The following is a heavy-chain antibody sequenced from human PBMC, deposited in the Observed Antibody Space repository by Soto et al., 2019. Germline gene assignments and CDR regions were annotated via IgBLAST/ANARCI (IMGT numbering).Heavy chain of an antibody. CDR2: IYSGGSA. J-gene: IGHJ5*02. D-gene: IGHD3-10*01. CDR3: ARLGPYASGSYSFRYNWFDP. CDR1: GFRVSSSH. V-gene: IGHV3-53*01. Sequence: LRLSCAASGFRVSSSHMTWVRQAPGKGLEWVSVIYSGGSADFAVSVKGRFTISRDNSKNTVFLQMNSLRAEDTAVYYCARLGPYASGSYSFRYNWFDPWGQGTRVTVSS.